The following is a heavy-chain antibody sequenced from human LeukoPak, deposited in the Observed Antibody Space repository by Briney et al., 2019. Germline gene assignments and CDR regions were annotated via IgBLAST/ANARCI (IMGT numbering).Heavy chain of an antibody. J-gene: IGHJ4*02. CDR2: IYTSGST. CDR3: ARDLIGPYYFDC. Sequence: SQTLSLTCTVSGGSISSGSYYWSWIRQPAGKGLVWIGRIYTSGSTNYNPSLKSRVTISVDTSKNQFSLKLSSVTAADTAVYYCARDLIGPYYFDCWGQGTLVTVSS. CDR1: GGSISSGSYY. V-gene: IGHV4-61*02.